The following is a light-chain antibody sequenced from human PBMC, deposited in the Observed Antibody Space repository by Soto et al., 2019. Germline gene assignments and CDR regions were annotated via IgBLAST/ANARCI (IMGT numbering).Light chain of an antibody. J-gene: IGKJ4*01. CDR3: QQYNNWPLT. Sequence: ERVMTQSPATLSVSPGERATLSCRAIQSVSSKLAWYQQKPGHPPRLLIYGASTRAAGIPARFSGNGSGSEFTLTISSLQSEDFAVYYCQQYNNWPLTFGGGTKVQI. V-gene: IGKV3-15*01. CDR1: QSVSSK. CDR2: GAS.